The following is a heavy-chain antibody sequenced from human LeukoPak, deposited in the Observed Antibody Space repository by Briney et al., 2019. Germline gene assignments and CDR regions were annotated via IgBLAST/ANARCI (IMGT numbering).Heavy chain of an antibody. V-gene: IGHV1-8*01. Sequence: VASVKVSCEASGYTFTSYDINWVRQATGQGLEWMGWMNSNSGNTGYAQKFQGRVTMTRNTSISTAYMELSSLRSEDTAVYYCARVQGSSWTFGYWGQGTLVTVSS. D-gene: IGHD6-13*01. CDR3: ARVQGSSWTFGY. CDR1: GYTFTSYD. J-gene: IGHJ4*02. CDR2: MNSNSGNT.